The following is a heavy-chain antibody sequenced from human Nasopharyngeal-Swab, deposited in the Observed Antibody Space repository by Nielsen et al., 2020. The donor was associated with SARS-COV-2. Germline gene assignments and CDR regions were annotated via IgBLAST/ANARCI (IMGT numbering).Heavy chain of an antibody. CDR1: GFSVSGKH. D-gene: IGHD2-15*01. V-gene: IGHV3-53*01. J-gene: IGHJ4*02. CDR3: ARGAAGSGIDY. CDR2: IYDGPNT. Sequence: GESLKISCVVSGFSVSGKHMSWVRQAPGKGLEWVSVIYDGPNTLYADSVQGRFIISRDNSRNMLYLQMSGLTAEDTAVYYCARGAAGSGIDYWGQGALVTVSS.